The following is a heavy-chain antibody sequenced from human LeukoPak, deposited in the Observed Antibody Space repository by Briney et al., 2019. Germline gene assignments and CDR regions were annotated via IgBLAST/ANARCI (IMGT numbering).Heavy chain of an antibody. CDR3: ARGTSYGGKPY. Sequence: SETLSLTCAVSGYSISSGYYWGWIRQPPGKGLEWIGSIYHSGSTYYNPSHKSRVTISVDTSKNQFSLKLSSVTAADTAVYYCARGTSYGGKPYWGQGTLVTVSS. CDR1: GYSISSGYY. CDR2: IYHSGST. V-gene: IGHV4-38-2*01. J-gene: IGHJ4*02. D-gene: IGHD4-23*01.